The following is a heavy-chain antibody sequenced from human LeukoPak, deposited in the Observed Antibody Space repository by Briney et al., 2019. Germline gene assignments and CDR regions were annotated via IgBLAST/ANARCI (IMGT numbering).Heavy chain of an antibody. CDR3: VGIAAAGESY. V-gene: IGHV3-33*01. CDR1: GFTFSSYG. D-gene: IGHD6-13*01. Sequence: PGGSLRLSCAASGFTFSSYGMHWVRQAPGKGLEWVAVIWYDGSNKYYADSVKGRLTISRDNSKNTLYLQMNSLRAEDTAVYYCVGIAAAGESYWGQGTLVTVSS. J-gene: IGHJ4*02. CDR2: IWYDGSNK.